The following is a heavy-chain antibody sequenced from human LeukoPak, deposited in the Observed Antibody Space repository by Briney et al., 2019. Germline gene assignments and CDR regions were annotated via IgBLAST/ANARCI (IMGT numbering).Heavy chain of an antibody. CDR2: ISSSGSTI. Sequence: PGGSLRLSCAASGFIFSSYEMNWVRQAPGKGLEWVSYISSSGSTIYYADAVKGRFTISRDNAKNSLFLQMNTLRAEDTAVYYCARVVTVTSTGGPFDYWGQGTLVTVSS. V-gene: IGHV3-48*03. CDR1: GFIFSSYE. D-gene: IGHD4-17*01. CDR3: ARVVTVTSTGGPFDY. J-gene: IGHJ4*02.